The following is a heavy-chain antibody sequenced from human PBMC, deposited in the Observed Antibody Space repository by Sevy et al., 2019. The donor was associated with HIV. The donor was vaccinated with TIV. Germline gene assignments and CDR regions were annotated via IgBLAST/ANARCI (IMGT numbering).Heavy chain of an antibody. Sequence: GGSLRLSCAASGFSFSAYWMNWVRQAPGKGLEWVAHIKPDGSDKHYVDSAEGRFTISRDNAKNSLYLQMNSLRVEDTAMYYCAQETFGRFDSWGQGTLVTVSS. CDR2: IKPDGSDK. J-gene: IGHJ4*02. V-gene: IGHV3-7*01. CDR3: AQETFGRFDS. CDR1: GFSFSAYW. D-gene: IGHD1-26*01.